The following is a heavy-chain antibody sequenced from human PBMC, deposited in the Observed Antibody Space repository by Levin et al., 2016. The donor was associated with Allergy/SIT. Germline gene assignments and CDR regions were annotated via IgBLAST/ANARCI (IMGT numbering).Heavy chain of an antibody. CDR2: IKQDGSEK. CDR1: GFTFSSYW. D-gene: IGHD5-24*01. J-gene: IGHJ6*02. CDR3: VRERQDDLLLVYNMDV. V-gene: IGHV3-7*01. Sequence: GGSLRLSCAASGFTFSSYWMSWVRQAPGKGLEWVANIKQDGSEKYYVDSVKGRFTISRDNAKNSLYLQMNSLRAEDTADYYCVRERQDDLLLVYNMDVWGQGTTVTVSS.